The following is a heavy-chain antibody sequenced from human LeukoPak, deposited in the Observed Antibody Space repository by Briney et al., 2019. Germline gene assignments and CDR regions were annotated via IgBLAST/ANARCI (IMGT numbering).Heavy chain of an antibody. V-gene: IGHV3-30*02. Sequence: PGGSLRLSCAASGFTFSTYGIHWVRQAPGKGLEWVAFIRYDGSNKYYADSVKGRFTISKDNSKNTLFLQMNSLRAEDTAVYYCARASSDSSAPALFFFDYWGQGTLVTVSS. CDR1: GFTFSTYG. CDR2: IRYDGSNK. CDR3: ARASSDSSAPALFFFDY. D-gene: IGHD3-22*01. J-gene: IGHJ4*02.